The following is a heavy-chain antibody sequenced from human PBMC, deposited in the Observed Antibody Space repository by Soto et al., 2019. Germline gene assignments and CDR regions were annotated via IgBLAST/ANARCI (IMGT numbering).Heavy chain of an antibody. CDR1: GLIFSNYA. Sequence: GGSLRLFCAVSGLIFSNYAMSWVRQARGKGLEWGSGISDSGRRTYHADSVKSRFNISRDNSKNTLSLQMNSLRAEDTAVYYCAKGITGSGTPALYFEHWGQGTLVTVSS. J-gene: IGHJ4*02. V-gene: IGHV3-23*01. CDR3: AKGITGSGTPALYFEH. CDR2: ISDSGRRT. D-gene: IGHD1-20*01.